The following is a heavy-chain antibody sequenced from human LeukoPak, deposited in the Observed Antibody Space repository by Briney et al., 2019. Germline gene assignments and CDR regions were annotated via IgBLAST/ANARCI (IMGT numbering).Heavy chain of an antibody. CDR2: MSYDGSNK. V-gene: IGHV3-30-3*01. CDR3: ARDSLPRVFLPGGYFQH. J-gene: IGHJ1*01. Sequence: GGSLRLSCAASAIIFSDYAMHWVRQAPDKGLGWVAVMSYDGSNKYYADSVKGRFTISRDNSKNTLYLQMNSLRAEDTAVYYCARDSLPRVFLPGGYFQHWGQGTLVTVSS. CDR1: AIIFSDYA. D-gene: IGHD3-10*01.